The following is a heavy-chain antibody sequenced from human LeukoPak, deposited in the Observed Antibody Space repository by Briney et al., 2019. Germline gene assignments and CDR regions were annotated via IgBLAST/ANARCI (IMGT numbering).Heavy chain of an antibody. J-gene: IGHJ4*02. D-gene: IGHD6-6*01. Sequence: GASVKVSCTASGYTFTNYYMHWVRQAPGQGLEWMGWISAYNGNTNYAQKLQGRVTMTTDTSTSTAYMELRSLRSDDTAVYYCARSTVEGRSIAARPRGSDYWGQGTLVTVSS. V-gene: IGHV1-18*04. CDR2: ISAYNGNT. CDR3: ARSTVEGRSIAARPRGSDY. CDR1: GYTFTNYY.